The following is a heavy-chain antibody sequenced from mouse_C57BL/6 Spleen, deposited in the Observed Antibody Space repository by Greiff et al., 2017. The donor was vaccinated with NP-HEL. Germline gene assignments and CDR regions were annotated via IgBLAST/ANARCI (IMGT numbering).Heavy chain of an antibody. V-gene: IGHV1-42*01. CDR1: GYSFTGYY. CDR2: INPSTGGT. J-gene: IGHJ4*01. D-gene: IGHD3-2*02. Sequence: EVQLQQSGPELVKPGASVKISCKASGYSFTGYYMNWVKQSPEKSLEWIGEINPSTGGTTYNQKFKAKATLTVDKSSSTAYMQLKSLTSEDSAVYYCVLDSSGYSYAMDYWGQGTSVTVSS. CDR3: VLDSSGYSYAMDY.